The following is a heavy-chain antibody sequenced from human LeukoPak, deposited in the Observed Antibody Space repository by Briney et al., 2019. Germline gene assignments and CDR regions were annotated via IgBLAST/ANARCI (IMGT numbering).Heavy chain of an antibody. V-gene: IGHV1-46*01. CDR1: GYTFTRYY. D-gene: IGHD6-13*01. J-gene: IGHJ3*02. CDR2: ISPSGGST. CDR3: GTSDPGRSSWYMVAFDI. Sequence: ASVKVSCKAFGYTFTRYYMHWVRQAPGQGPEWMGVISPSGGSTTYAQKFQGRVTLTRDMSTSTDYLELSSLRSEDTAVYYCGTSDPGRSSWYMVAFDIWGQGTMVTVSS.